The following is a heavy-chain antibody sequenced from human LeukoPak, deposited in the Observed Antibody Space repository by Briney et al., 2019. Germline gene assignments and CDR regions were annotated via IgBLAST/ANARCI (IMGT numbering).Heavy chain of an antibody. V-gene: IGHV1-18*01. CDR2: ISAYNGNT. CDR3: ARVIVVVVAATSTPDAFDI. Sequence: ASVKVSCKASGYTFTSYGISWVRQAPGQGLEWMGWISAYNGNTNYAQKLQGRVTMTTDTSTSTAYMELRSLRSDDTAVYHCARVIVVVVAATSTPDAFDIWGQGTMVTVSS. J-gene: IGHJ3*02. D-gene: IGHD2-15*01. CDR1: GYTFTSYG.